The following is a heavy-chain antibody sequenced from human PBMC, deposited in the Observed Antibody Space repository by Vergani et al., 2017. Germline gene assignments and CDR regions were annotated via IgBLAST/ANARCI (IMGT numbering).Heavy chain of an antibody. J-gene: IGHJ5*02. D-gene: IGHD3-3*01. V-gene: IGHV3-23*01. CDR3: AKLGSRDFWSGYFYHNWFDP. CDR1: GFTFSSYA. CDR2: ISGSGGST. Sequence: EVQLLESGGGLVQPGGSLRLSCAASGFTFSSYAMSWVRQAPGKGLEWVSAISGSGGSTYYADSVKGRFTISRDNSKNTLYLQINSLRAEDTAVYYCAKLGSRDFWSGYFYHNWFDPWGQGTLVTVSS.